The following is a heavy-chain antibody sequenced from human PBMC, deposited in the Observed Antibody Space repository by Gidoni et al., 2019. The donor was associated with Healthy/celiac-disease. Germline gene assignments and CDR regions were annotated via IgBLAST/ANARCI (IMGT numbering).Heavy chain of an antibody. D-gene: IGHD6-19*01. J-gene: IGHJ6*02. CDR3: ASRTFYSSGWYNYYYGMDV. Sequence: QVQLVQSGAEVKKPGASVKVSCKASGYTFTGYYMHWVRQAPGQGLAWMGWINPNSGGTNYAKKFQGRVTMTRDTSISTAYMELSRLRSDDTAVYYCASRTFYSSGWYNYYYGMDVWGQGTTVTVSS. V-gene: IGHV1-2*02. CDR1: GYTFTGYY. CDR2: INPNSGGT.